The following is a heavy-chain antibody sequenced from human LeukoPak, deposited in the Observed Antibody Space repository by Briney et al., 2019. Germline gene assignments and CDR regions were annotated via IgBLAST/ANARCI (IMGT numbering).Heavy chain of an antibody. CDR3: ARDLGYCSSTSCPGWFDP. Sequence: SETLSLTCTVSGGSISSYYWSWIRQPAGKGLEWIGRIYTSGSTNYNPSLKSRVTMSVDTSKHQFSLTLSSVTAADTAVYYCARDLGYCSSTSCPGWFDPWGQGTLVTVSS. V-gene: IGHV4-4*07. J-gene: IGHJ5*02. D-gene: IGHD2-2*03. CDR2: IYTSGST. CDR1: GGSISSYY.